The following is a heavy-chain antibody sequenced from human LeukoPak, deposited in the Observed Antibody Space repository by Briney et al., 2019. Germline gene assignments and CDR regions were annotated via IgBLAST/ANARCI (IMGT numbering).Heavy chain of an antibody. CDR2: ISYDGSNK. J-gene: IGHJ6*03. CDR3: AKDSLLWFGELFSSGNYYYMDV. V-gene: IGHV3-30*18. CDR1: GFTFSSYG. Sequence: PSGRSLRLSCAASGFTFSSYGMHWVRQAPGKGLEWVAVISYDGSNKYYADSVKGRFTISRDNSKNTLYLQMNSLRAEDTAVYYCAKDSLLWFGELFSSGNYYYMDVWGKGTTVTISS. D-gene: IGHD3-10*01.